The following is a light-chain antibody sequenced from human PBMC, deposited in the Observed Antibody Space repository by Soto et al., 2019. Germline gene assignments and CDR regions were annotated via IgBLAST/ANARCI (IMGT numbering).Light chain of an antibody. CDR3: QQYNNWPPIT. CDR2: GAS. Sequence: EIVMTQSPATLSVSPGERATLSGRAGQSVSSNLAWYQQKPGQAPRLLIYGASTRATGIPVRFSGSASGTEFTLTISSLQSEDFAVYYCQQYNNWPPITVGQGTRLENK. J-gene: IGKJ5*01. CDR1: QSVSSN. V-gene: IGKV3-15*01.